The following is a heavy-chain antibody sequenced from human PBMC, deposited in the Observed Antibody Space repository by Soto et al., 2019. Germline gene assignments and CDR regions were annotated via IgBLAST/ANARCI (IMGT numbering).Heavy chain of an antibody. CDR3: ARVRWSYYYYYGMDV. V-gene: IGHV1-3*01. Sequence: ASVKVSCKASGYTFTSYAMHWVRQAPGQRLEWMGWINAGNGNTKYSQKFQGRVTITRDTSASTAYMELSSLRSEATAVYYCARVRWSYYYYYGMDVWGQGTTVTVSS. J-gene: IGHJ6*02. CDR2: INAGNGNT. D-gene: IGHD3-16*01. CDR1: GYTFTSYA.